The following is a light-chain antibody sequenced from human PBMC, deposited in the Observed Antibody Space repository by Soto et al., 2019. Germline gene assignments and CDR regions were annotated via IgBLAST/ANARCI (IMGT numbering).Light chain of an antibody. CDR3: QSYDSGVSASV. J-gene: IGLJ2*01. CDR2: SDV. V-gene: IGLV1-44*01. CDR1: SSNIRSDT. Sequence: QSVLTQPPSASGTPGQRVTISCSGSSSNIRSDTVHWYQQLPGTAPKLLIYSDVNRPSGVPYRFSASKSGTSASLTITGLQTEDEAHYYCQSYDSGVSASVFGGGTKVTVL.